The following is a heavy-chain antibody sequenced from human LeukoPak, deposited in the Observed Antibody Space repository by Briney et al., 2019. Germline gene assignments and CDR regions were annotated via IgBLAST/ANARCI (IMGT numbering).Heavy chain of an antibody. D-gene: IGHD3-22*01. CDR2: ISSSGSTI. CDR1: GFTFSDYY. J-gene: IGHJ3*02. Sequence: GRSLRLSCAASGFTFSDYYMSWIRQAPGKGLEWVSYISSSGSTIYYADSVKGRFTISRDNAKNSLYLQMNSLRAEDTAVYYCARDGAPDYYDSSGSAFDIWGQGTMVTVSS. V-gene: IGHV3-11*01. CDR3: ARDGAPDYYDSSGSAFDI.